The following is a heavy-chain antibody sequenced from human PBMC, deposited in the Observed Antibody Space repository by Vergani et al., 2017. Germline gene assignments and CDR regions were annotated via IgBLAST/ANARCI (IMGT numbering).Heavy chain of an antibody. V-gene: IGHV5-51*01. CDR2: IYPGDSDT. Sequence: VQLVQSGAEVKKPGESLKISCKGSGYSFTSYWIGWVRQMPGKGLEWMGIIYPGDSDTRYSPSFQGQVTISADKSISTAYMQWSSLKASDTAMYYCARHYSSGYSPYYMDVWGKGTTVTVSS. CDR1: GYSFTSYW. D-gene: IGHD3-22*01. CDR3: ARHYSSGYSPYYMDV. J-gene: IGHJ6*03.